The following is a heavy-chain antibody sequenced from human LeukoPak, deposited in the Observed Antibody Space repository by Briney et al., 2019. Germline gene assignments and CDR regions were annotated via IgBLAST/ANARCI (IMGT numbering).Heavy chain of an antibody. Sequence: GGSLRLSCAASGFTLSSYSMNWVRQAPGKGLEWVSSISRSSAYIYYADSVKGRFTISRDNSKNTLYLQMNSLRAEDTAVYYCAKADFWSGYYSSEDYWGQGTLVTVSS. CDR2: ISRSSAYI. J-gene: IGHJ4*02. D-gene: IGHD3-3*01. V-gene: IGHV3-21*04. CDR1: GFTLSSYS. CDR3: AKADFWSGYYSSEDY.